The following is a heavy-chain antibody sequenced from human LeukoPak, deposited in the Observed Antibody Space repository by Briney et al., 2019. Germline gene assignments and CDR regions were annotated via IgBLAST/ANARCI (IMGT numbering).Heavy chain of an antibody. Sequence: TGQGLEWVGWMNSNSGNTGYGQKFQGRITLTRDTAISTAYMELTSLRYEDTAVYYCARGDYWGQGTLVTVSS. V-gene: IGHV1-8*01. J-gene: IGHJ4*02. CDR2: MNSNSGNT. CDR3: ARGDY.